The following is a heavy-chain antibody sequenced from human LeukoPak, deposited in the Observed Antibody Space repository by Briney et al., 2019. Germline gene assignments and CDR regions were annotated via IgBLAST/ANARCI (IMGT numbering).Heavy chain of an antibody. V-gene: IGHV3-30*04. CDR3: AAQPCINGICYLDY. D-gene: IGHD2-8*01. Sequence: GGSLRLSCAASGLSFRNCAMHWVRQAPGKGLEWVTVISYHARDQFYADSVKGRFTVSRDNSRNTLYLQMNSLRAEDSAVYYCAAQPCINGICYLDYWGQGTLVTVSS. J-gene: IGHJ4*02. CDR2: ISYHARDQ. CDR1: GLSFRNCA.